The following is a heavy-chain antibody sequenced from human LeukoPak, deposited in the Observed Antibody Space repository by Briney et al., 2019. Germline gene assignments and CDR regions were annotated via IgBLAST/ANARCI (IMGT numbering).Heavy chain of an antibody. D-gene: IGHD2-2*01. Sequence: PSETLSLTCAVYGGSFSGYYWSWIRQPPGKGLEWIGEINHSGSTNYNPSLKSRVTISVDTSKNQFSLKLSSVTAADTAVYYCARGLYQLLWSYYFDCWGQGTLVTVSS. V-gene: IGHV4-34*01. J-gene: IGHJ4*02. CDR1: GGSFSGYY. CDR3: ARGLYQLLWSYYFDC. CDR2: INHSGST.